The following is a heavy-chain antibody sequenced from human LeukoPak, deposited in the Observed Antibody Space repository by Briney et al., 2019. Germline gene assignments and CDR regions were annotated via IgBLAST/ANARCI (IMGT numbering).Heavy chain of an antibody. CDR3: ARDISYYDFFYYYYYMDV. Sequence: GGSLRLSCAASGFTFSDYYMSWIRQAPGKGLEWVSHISSSGSTIYYADSVKGRFTISRDNAKNSLYLQMNSLRAEDTAVYYCARDISYYDFFYYYYYMDVWGKGTTVTVSS. CDR2: ISSSGSTI. D-gene: IGHD3-3*01. CDR1: GFTFSDYY. J-gene: IGHJ6*03. V-gene: IGHV3-11*04.